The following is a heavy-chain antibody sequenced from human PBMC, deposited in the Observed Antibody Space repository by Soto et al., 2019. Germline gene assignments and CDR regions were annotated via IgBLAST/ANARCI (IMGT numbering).Heavy chain of an antibody. CDR3: AIVNRLLWFGEFGSDFDY. J-gene: IGHJ4*02. CDR1: GFTFSSYG. Sequence: QVQLVESGGGVVQPGRSLRLSCAASGFTFSSYGMHWVRQAPGKGLEWVAVIWYDGSNKYYADSVKGRFTISRDNSKNTLYLQMNSLRAEDTAVYYCAIVNRLLWFGEFGSDFDYWGQGTLVTVSS. CDR2: IWYDGSNK. V-gene: IGHV3-33*01. D-gene: IGHD3-10*01.